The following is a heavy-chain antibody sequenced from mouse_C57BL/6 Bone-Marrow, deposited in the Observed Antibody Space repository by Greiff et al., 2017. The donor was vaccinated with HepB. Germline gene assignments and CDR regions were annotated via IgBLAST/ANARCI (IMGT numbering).Heavy chain of an antibody. CDR3: ARVYDYDYWYFDV. J-gene: IGHJ1*03. CDR2: INYDGSST. CDR1: GFTFSDYY. Sequence: EVMLVESEGGLVQPGSSMKLSCTASGFTFSDYYMAWVRQVPEKGLEWVANINYDGSSTYYLDSLKSRFIISRDNAKNILYLQMSSLKSEDTATYYCARVYDYDYWYFDVWGTGTTVTVSS. D-gene: IGHD2-4*01. V-gene: IGHV5-16*01.